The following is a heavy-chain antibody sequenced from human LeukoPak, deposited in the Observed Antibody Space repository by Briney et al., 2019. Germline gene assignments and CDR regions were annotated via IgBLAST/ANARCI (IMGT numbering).Heavy chain of an antibody. CDR3: ARVPRRRGYNYYGMDV. J-gene: IGHJ6*02. Sequence: ASVKVSCKASGYTFTSYYMHWVRQAPGQGLEWMGIINPSGGSTSYAQKFQGRVTMTRDTSTSTVYMELSSLRSEDTAVYYCARVPRRRGYNYYGMDVWGQGTTVTVSS. V-gene: IGHV1-46*01. D-gene: IGHD3-10*01. CDR2: INPSGGST. CDR1: GYTFTSYY.